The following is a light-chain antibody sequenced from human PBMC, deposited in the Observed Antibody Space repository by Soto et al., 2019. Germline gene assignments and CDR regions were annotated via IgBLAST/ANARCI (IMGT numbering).Light chain of an antibody. CDR2: GAS. J-gene: IGKJ1*01. CDR3: QQYGSSPRA. V-gene: IGKV3-20*01. CDR1: QSVNKNY. Sequence: EIVLTQSPGTLSLSPGDRATLSCRASQSVNKNYLAWHQQKPGQAPRLLIYGASIRATGIPDRFSGSGSGTDFSLTISRLEPEDFAVYYCQQYGSSPRAFGQGTKVEVK.